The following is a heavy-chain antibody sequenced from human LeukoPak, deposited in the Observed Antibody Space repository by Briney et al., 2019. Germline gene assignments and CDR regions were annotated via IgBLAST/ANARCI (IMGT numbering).Heavy chain of an antibody. CDR2: ISAYNGNT. D-gene: IGHD5-24*01. V-gene: IGHV1-18*01. J-gene: IGHJ4*02. Sequence: ASVNVSFRASGGTFSSYAISWERQAPGQGLEWMGRISAYNGNTNYAQKLQGRVTMTTDTSTSTAYMELRSLRSDDTAVYYCARGRFRDGYNGVDYWGQGTLVTVSS. CDR1: GGTFSSYA. CDR3: ARGRFRDGYNGVDY.